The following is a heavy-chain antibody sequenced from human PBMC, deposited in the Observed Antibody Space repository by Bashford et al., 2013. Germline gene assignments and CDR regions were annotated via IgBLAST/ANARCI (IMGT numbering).Heavy chain of an antibody. J-gene: IGHJ6*02. CDR3: AKDIRAGDYYYYGMDV. V-gene: IGHV3-9*01. CDR1: GFTFDDYA. CDR2: ISWNSGSI. D-gene: IGHD3-10*01. Sequence: SLRLSCAASGFTFDDYAMHWVRQAPGKGLEWVSGISWNSGSIGYADSVKGRFTISRDNAKNSLYLQMNSLRAEDTALYYCAKDIRAGDYYYYGMDVWGQGTTVTVSS.